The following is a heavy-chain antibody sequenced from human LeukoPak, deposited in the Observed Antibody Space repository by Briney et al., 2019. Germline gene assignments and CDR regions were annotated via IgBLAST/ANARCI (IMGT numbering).Heavy chain of an antibody. Sequence: PSETLSLTCTVSGGSISSYYWSWIRQPPGKGLGLIGYIYYSGFTNYNPSLKSRVTISVDTSKNQFSLKLSSVTAADTAVYYCARRYCSSTSCYFGSRWFDPWGQGTLVTVSS. CDR1: GGSISSYY. CDR2: IYYSGFT. D-gene: IGHD2-2*01. V-gene: IGHV4-59*01. J-gene: IGHJ5*02. CDR3: ARRYCSSTSCYFGSRWFDP.